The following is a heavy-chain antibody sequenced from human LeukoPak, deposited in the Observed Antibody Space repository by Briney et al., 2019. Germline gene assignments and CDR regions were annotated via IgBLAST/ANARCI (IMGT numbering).Heavy chain of an antibody. CDR1: GFTFSSYS. Sequence: PGGSLRLSCAASGFTFSSYSMNWVRQAPGKGLEWVSSISSSSSYIYYADSVKGRFTISRDNAKNSLYLQMNSLRAEDTAVYYCARELVATTNPYYFDYWGQGPLVTVSS. J-gene: IGHJ4*02. CDR3: ARELVATTNPYYFDY. CDR2: ISSSSSYI. D-gene: IGHD5-12*01. V-gene: IGHV3-21*01.